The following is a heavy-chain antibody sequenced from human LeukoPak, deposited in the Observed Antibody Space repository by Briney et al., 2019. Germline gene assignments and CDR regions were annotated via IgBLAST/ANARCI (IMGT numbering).Heavy chain of an antibody. CDR2: ISTSNSYI. CDR3: ARDRPRYCGRTSCPVDY. J-gene: IGHJ4*02. V-gene: IGHV3-21*01. Sequence: GGSLRLSCAASGFSFSSYNMNWVCLAPGKGLEWVSSISTSNSYIYYADSVKGRFTISRDNAQSSLYLQMNSLTAEDTAVYYCARDRPRYCGRTSCPVDYWGQGILVTVSS. D-gene: IGHD2-2*01. CDR1: GFSFSSYN.